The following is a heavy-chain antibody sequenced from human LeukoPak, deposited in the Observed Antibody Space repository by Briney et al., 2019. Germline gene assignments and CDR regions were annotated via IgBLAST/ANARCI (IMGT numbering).Heavy chain of an antibody. CDR1: GLSLNNYA. D-gene: IGHD5-24*01. J-gene: IGHJ4*02. Sequence: GGSLRLSCTASGLSLNNYAMSWVRQVPGKGLEWVSASSSSDDGKWYAESVRGRFTISRDTSKNTVYLQMNSLRAEDTAVYYCAREMGGYKIRGSFDYWGQGTLVTVSS. CDR2: SSSSDDGK. CDR3: AREMGGYKIRGSFDY. V-gene: IGHV3-23*01.